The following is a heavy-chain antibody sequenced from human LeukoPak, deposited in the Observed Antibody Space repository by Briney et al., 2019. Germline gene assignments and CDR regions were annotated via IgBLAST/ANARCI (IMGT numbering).Heavy chain of an antibody. Sequence: SETLSLTCTVSGGSISSYYWSWIRQPPGKGLEWIGYIYYSGSTNYNPSLKSRVTISIDTSKNQFSLKLSSVTAAYTAVYYCAREGDCSSTSCYGRLVYAFDIWGQGTMVTVSS. CDR2: IYYSGST. CDR1: GGSISSYY. D-gene: IGHD2-2*01. J-gene: IGHJ3*02. V-gene: IGHV4-59*01. CDR3: AREGDCSSTSCYGRLVYAFDI.